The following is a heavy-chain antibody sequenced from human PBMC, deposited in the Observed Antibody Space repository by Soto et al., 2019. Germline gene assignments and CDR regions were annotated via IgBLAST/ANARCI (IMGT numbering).Heavy chain of an antibody. J-gene: IGHJ3*02. CDR1: GFTFGSFG. D-gene: IGHD6-19*01. CDR2: IWYDGSNK. Sequence: GGSLRLSCTASGFTFGSFGMHWVRQAPGQGLEWVAVIWYDGSNKYYADSVKGRFTISRDNSKSTRYLQMNSLRAEDTAVYYCARQGYSSGWYDRNGFDIWGQGTMVTVSS. V-gene: IGHV3-33*01. CDR3: ARQGYSSGWYDRNGFDI.